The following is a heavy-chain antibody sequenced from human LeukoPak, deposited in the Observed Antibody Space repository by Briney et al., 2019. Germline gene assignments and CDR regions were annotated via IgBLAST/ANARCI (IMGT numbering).Heavy chain of an antibody. D-gene: IGHD3-22*01. CDR1: GGSFSGYY. CDR2: INHSGST. CDR3: ARAGDSSGYYHEYFQH. V-gene: IGHV4-34*01. Sequence: SETLPLTCAVYGGSFSGYYWSWIRQPPGKGLEWIGEINHSGSTNYNPSLKSRVTISVDTSKNQFSLKLSSVTAADTAVYYCARAGDSSGYYHEYFQHWGQGTLVTVSS. J-gene: IGHJ1*01.